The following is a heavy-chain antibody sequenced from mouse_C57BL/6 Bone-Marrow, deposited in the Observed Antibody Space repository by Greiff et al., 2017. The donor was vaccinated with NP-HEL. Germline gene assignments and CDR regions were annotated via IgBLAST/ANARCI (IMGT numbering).Heavy chain of an antibody. V-gene: IGHV1-58*01. Sequence: VQLQQSGAELVRPGSSVKMSCKTSGYTFTSYGINWVKQRPGQGLEWIGYIYIGNGSTYYTEKFKGKATLTSDTSSSTAYMQLSSLTTEDSAIAICARRGSYDSKDYWGQGTTLTVSS. J-gene: IGHJ2*01. D-gene: IGHD2-5*01. CDR1: GYTFTSYG. CDR3: ARRGSYDSKDY. CDR2: IYIGNGST.